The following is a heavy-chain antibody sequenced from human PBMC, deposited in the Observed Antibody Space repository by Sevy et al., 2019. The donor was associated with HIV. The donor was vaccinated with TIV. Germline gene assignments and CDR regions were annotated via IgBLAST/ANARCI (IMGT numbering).Heavy chain of an antibody. Sequence: GSLRLSCAASGFTFSSYAMHWVRQAPDKGLEWVAVISYDGSNKYYADSVKGRFTISRDNSKNTLYLQMNSLRAEDTAVYYCARVPLRYFDWLLRPDYGMDVWGQGTTVTVSS. V-gene: IGHV3-30-3*01. CDR2: ISYDGSNK. J-gene: IGHJ6*02. CDR1: GFTFSSYA. CDR3: ARVPLRYFDWLLRPDYGMDV. D-gene: IGHD3-9*01.